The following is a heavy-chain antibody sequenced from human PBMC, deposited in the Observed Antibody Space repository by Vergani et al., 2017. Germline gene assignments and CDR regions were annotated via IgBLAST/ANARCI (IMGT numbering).Heavy chain of an antibody. Sequence: QVQLVQSGAEVTKPPPSLLFSSSPSSYSFSPYPFTFLRQAPGQALWWMGWISAYNGNTNYAQKLQGRVTMTTDASTSSADMELRSLRSDDTPVSYCARTGDGGNSFDYWGQGTLVTVAS. CDR1: SYSFSPYP. V-gene: IGHV1-18*01. D-gene: IGHD4-23*01. CDR3: ARTGDGGNSFDY. CDR2: ISAYNGNT. J-gene: IGHJ4*02.